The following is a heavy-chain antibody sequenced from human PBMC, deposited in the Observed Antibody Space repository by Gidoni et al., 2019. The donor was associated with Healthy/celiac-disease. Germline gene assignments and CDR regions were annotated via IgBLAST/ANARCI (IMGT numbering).Heavy chain of an antibody. CDR2: ISSSSSYI. J-gene: IGHJ5*02. Sequence: EVQLVESGGGLVKPGGSLRLSCAASGFTFSSYSMNWVRQAPGKGVEWVSSISSSSSYIYYADSVKGRFTISRDNAKNSLYLQMNSLRAEDTAVYYCARGLASWFDPWGQGTLVTVSS. D-gene: IGHD3-3*02. CDR3: ARGLASWFDP. CDR1: GFTFSSYS. V-gene: IGHV3-21*01.